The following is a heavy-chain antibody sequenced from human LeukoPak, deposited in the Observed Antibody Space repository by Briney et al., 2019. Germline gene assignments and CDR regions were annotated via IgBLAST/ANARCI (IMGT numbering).Heavy chain of an antibody. CDR1: GGSLSSSSYY. V-gene: IGHV4-39*07. CDR3: ARRVRSPPLWFGERAVRFDP. CDR2: IYFTWGT. D-gene: IGHD3-10*01. Sequence: SETLSLTCTVSGGSLSSSSYYWGWIRPPPGKGLEWVGGIYFTWGTFYNPSLKSRVTISVDTSKNQFSLKLSSVTAADTAVYYCARRVRSPPLWFGERAVRFDPWGQGTLVTVSS. J-gene: IGHJ5*02.